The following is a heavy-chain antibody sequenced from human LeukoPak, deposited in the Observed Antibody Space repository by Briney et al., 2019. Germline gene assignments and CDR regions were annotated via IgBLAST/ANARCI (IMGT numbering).Heavy chain of an antibody. CDR1: GYTFTDYY. Sequence: GASVRVSCKAAGYTFTDYYLHWLRQAPGQGLEWMGWVNPKSGATNYAQRFQGRVTMTWQTSISTGNMELSSLRSDDTAVYYCARAYEYGWFDPWGQGTLVTVSP. CDR2: VNPKSGAT. V-gene: IGHV1-2*02. J-gene: IGHJ5*02. D-gene: IGHD4/OR15-4a*01. CDR3: ARAYEYGWFDP.